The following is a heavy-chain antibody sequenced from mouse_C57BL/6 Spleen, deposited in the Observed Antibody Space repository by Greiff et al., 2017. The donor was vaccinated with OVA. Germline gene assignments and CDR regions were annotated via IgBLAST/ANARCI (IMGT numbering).Heavy chain of an antibody. V-gene: IGHV1-42*01. J-gene: IGHJ1*03. CDR3: ARRGVVRYFEV. CDR2: INPSTGGT. CDR1: GYSFTGYY. D-gene: IGHD1-1*01. Sequence: VQLKESGPELVKPGASVKISCKASGYSFTGYYMNWVKQSPEKSLEWIGEINPSTGGTTYNQKFKAKATLTVDKSSSTAYMQLKSLTSEDSAVYYCARRGVVRYFEVWGTGTTVTVSS.